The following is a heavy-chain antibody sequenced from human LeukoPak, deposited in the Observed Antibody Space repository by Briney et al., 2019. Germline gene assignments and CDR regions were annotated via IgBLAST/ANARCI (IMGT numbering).Heavy chain of an antibody. J-gene: IGHJ6*02. V-gene: IGHV3-30*18. CDR3: AKVEGRGWYGEYHYGMDV. CDR1: GFTFSSYG. Sequence: GGSLRLSCAASGFTFSSYGMHWVRQAPGKGLEWVAVISYDGSNKYYADSVKGRFTISRDNSKNTLYLQMNSLRAEDTAVYYCAKVEGRGWYGEYHYGMDVWGQGTTVTVSS. D-gene: IGHD6-19*01. CDR2: ISYDGSNK.